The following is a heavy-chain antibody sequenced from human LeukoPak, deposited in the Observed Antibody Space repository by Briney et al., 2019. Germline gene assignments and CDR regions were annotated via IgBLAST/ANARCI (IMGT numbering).Heavy chain of an antibody. D-gene: IGHD3-10*01. V-gene: IGHV4-39*07. CDR2: IYYSGST. J-gene: IGHJ4*02. CDR3: ARGPVGWFGFDY. CDR1: GGSISSSSYY. Sequence: SETLSLTCTVSGGSISSSSYYWGWIRQPPGKGLEWIGSIYYSGSTNYNPSLKSRVTISVDTSKNQFSLKLSSVTAADTAVYYCARGPVGWFGFDYWGQGTLVTVSS.